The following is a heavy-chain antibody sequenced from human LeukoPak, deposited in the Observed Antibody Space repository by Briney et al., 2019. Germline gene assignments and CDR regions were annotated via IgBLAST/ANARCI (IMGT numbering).Heavy chain of an antibody. V-gene: IGHV3-7*03. CDR1: GFTFGAYY. Sequence: GGSLRLSCAASGFTFGAYYMTWVRQAPGEGLEWVANIKQDGSEKYYVDSVKGRFTISRDNANNPLYLQMNSLRAEDTAVYYCARMSGIAVAAIWISYFDYWGQGTLVTVSS. J-gene: IGHJ4*02. D-gene: IGHD6-19*01. CDR3: ARMSGIAVAAIWISYFDY. CDR2: IKQDGSEK.